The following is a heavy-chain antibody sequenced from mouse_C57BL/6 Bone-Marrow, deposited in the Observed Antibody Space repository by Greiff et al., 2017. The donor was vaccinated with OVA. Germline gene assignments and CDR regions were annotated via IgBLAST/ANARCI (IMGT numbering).Heavy chain of an antibody. CDR2: FYPGSGSI. CDR1: GYTFTEYT. D-gene: IGHD4-1*01. V-gene: IGHV1-62-2*01. CDR3: ARHEGGNLTGREYFDY. J-gene: IGHJ2*01. Sequence: VQLQQSGAELVKPGASVKLSCKASGYTFTEYTIHWVKQRSGQGLEWIGWFYPGSGSIKYNEKFKDKATLTADKSSSTVYMELSRLTSEDSAVYFGARHEGGNLTGREYFDYWGQGTTLTVSS.